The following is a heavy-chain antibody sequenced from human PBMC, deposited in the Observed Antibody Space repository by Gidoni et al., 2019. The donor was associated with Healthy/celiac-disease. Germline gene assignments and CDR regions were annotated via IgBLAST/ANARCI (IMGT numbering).Heavy chain of an antibody. CDR2: ISYDGSNK. V-gene: IGHV3-30-3*01. Sequence: QVQLVASGGGVVQPGRSLRLSCAASGFTFSSYAMHWVRQAPGKGLEWVAVISYDGSNKDYADAVKGRFTISRDNSKNTLYLQMNSLRAEDTAVYYCARDRGVVIATNWGQGTLVTVSS. CDR3: ARDRGVVIATN. D-gene: IGHD2-21*01. J-gene: IGHJ4*02. CDR1: GFTFSSYA.